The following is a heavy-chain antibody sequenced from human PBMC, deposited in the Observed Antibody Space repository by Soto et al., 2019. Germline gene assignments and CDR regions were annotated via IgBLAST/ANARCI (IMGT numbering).Heavy chain of an antibody. J-gene: IGHJ6*03. D-gene: IGHD3-3*01. CDR2: INHSGST. V-gene: IGHV4-34*01. CDR3: ARGLGLGEWLPQSYMDV. CDR1: GGSFSGYY. Sequence: SETLSLTCAVYGGSFSGYYWSWIRQPPGKGLEWIGEINHSGSTNYNPSLKSRVTISVDTSKNQFSLKLSSVTAADTAVYYCARGLGLGEWLPQSYMDVWGKGTTVTVSS.